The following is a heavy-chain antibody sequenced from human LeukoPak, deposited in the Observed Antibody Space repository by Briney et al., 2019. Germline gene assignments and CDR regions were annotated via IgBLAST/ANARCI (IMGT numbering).Heavy chain of an antibody. CDR2: IYYSGST. J-gene: IGHJ5*02. CDR1: GGSISSYY. V-gene: IGHV4-59*01. D-gene: IGHD2-15*01. Sequence: PSETLSLTCTVSGGSISSYYWSWIRQPPGKGLEWIGYIYYSGSTNYNPSLKSRVTISVDTSKNQFSLKLSSVTAADTAVYYCARLVVAATHWFDPWGQGTLVTVSS. CDR3: ARLVVAATHWFDP.